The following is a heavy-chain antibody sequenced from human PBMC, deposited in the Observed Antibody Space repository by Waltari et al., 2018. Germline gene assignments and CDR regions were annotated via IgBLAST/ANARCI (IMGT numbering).Heavy chain of an antibody. J-gene: IGHJ3*02. Sequence: QVQLVESGGGVVQPGRSLRLSCAASGFTFSSYAMHWVRQAPGKGLEWVAVISYDGSNKYYADSVKGRFTISRDNSKNSLYLQMNSLRAEDTAVYYCYVDPHAFDIWGQGTMVTVSS. V-gene: IGHV3-30-3*01. CDR1: GFTFSSYA. CDR2: ISYDGSNK. D-gene: IGHD5-12*01. CDR3: YVDPHAFDI.